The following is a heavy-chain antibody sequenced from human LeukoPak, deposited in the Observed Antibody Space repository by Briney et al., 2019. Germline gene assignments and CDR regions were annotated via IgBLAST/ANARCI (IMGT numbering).Heavy chain of an antibody. J-gene: IGHJ4*02. D-gene: IGHD5-18*01. Sequence: ASVKVSCKASGYTFTSYGISWMRQAPGQGLEWMGRINPNSGGTNYAQKFQGRVTMTRDTSISTAYMELSRLRSDDTAVYYCARIQLWFNDKPDYWGQGTLVTVSS. V-gene: IGHV1-2*06. CDR1: GYTFTSYG. CDR3: ARIQLWFNDKPDY. CDR2: INPNSGGT.